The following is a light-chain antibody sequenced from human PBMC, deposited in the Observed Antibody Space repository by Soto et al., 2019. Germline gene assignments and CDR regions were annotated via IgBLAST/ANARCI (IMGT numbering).Light chain of an antibody. J-gene: IGKJ2*01. CDR3: QQYVNSVYT. V-gene: IGKV3-20*01. CDR2: GAS. Sequence: EIVLTQSPGTRSLSPGERATLSCRASQSISSTYLAWYQQRPGQAPRLLIYGASSRSTGIPDRFSGSGSGTDVTLTVSRLEHEEFAVYYCQQYVNSVYTFGQGNTLEIK. CDR1: QSISSTY.